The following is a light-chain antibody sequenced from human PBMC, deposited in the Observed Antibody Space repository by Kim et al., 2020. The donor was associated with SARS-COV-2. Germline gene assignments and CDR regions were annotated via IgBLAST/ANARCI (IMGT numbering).Light chain of an antibody. V-gene: IGKV3-20*01. CDR3: QQYGGSPPYT. J-gene: IGKJ2*01. CDR2: GAA. Sequence: PGERATLSCRASQSVRSTYLAWYQQKPGQAPRLLIYGAASRATGIPDRFSGSGSGTDFTLTISRLEPEDFAVYHCQQYGGSPPYTFGQGTKVDIK. CDR1: QSVRSTY.